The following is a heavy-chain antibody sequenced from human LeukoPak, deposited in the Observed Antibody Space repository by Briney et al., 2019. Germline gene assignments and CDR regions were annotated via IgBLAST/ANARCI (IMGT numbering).Heavy chain of an antibody. CDR1: GGSLTSGSYY. Sequence: PSHTLSLSCTVPGGSLTSGSYYRIWFGQPAGKRPEDIGRIYTSGGTSGSTYYNPSLKSRVTISVDTSKNQFSLKLSSVTAADTAVYYCAWGDSSGYPFDPWGQGTLVTVSS. CDR2: IYTSGGTSGST. V-gene: IGHV4-61*02. D-gene: IGHD3-22*01. J-gene: IGHJ5*02. CDR3: AWGDSSGYPFDP.